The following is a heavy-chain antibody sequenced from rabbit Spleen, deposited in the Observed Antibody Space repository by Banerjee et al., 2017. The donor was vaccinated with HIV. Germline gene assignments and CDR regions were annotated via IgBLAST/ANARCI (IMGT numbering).Heavy chain of an antibody. V-gene: IGHV1S45*01. CDR2: IRGDSGGS. CDR3: ARDTSSSFSSYGMDL. CDR1: GFDFSTYS. D-gene: IGHD1-1*01. Sequence: QEQLVESGGGLVQPGGSLTLSCKASGFDFSTYSMSWVRQAPGKGLEYIGCIRGDSGGSDYATWVNGRFTISRTSSTTVTLQMTSLTAADTATYFCARDTSSSFSSYGMDLWGPGTLVTVS. J-gene: IGHJ6*01.